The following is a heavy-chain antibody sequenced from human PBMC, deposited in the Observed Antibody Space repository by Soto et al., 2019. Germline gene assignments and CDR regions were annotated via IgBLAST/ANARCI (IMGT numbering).Heavy chain of an antibody. J-gene: IGHJ4*02. CDR1: GGSISSGYYY. CDR3: ARAPVGMDSINFFDH. Sequence: PSETLSLTCSVSGGSISSGYYYWSWIRQPPGKGLEWIGNIYYSGNTYYNPSLKSRLIISLDATKNSYSLRLTSVTAADTAVYYCARAPVGMDSINFFDHWGQGILVTVSS. D-gene: IGHD2-8*01. V-gene: IGHV4-30-4*01. CDR2: IYYSGNT.